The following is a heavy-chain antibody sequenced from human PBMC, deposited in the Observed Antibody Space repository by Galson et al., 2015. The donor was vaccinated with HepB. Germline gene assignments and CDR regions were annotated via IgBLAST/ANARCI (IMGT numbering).Heavy chain of an antibody. CDR2: IYSGGST. CDR3: TRERVEWFGYGGDSYPGYYYYAMDV. V-gene: IGHV3-53*04. D-gene: IGHD2-21*02. Sequence: SLRLSCAASGFSVSSNYMSWVRQAPGKGPEWVSVIYSGGSTYYADSLQGRFTTSRRDSKNTLYLQMNSLRAEDTALYYCTRERVEWFGYGGDSYPGYYYYAMDVWGQGTTVTVSS. J-gene: IGHJ6*02. CDR1: GFSVSSNY.